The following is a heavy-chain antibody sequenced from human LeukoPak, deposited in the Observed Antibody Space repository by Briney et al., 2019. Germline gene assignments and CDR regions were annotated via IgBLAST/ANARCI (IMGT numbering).Heavy chain of an antibody. CDR3: ARDRAAAVAGTNFDY. D-gene: IGHD6-19*01. Sequence: ASVKVSCKASGYTFTSYGISWVRQAPGQGREWMGWISAYNGNTNYAQKLQRRVTMTTDTSTSTAYMELRSLRSDDTAVYYCARDRAAAVAGTNFDYWGQGTLVTVAS. CDR1: GYTFTSYG. V-gene: IGHV1-18*04. CDR2: ISAYNGNT. J-gene: IGHJ4*02.